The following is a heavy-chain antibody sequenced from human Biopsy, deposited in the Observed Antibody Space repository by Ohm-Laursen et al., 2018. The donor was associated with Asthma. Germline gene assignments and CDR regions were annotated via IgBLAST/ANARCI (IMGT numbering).Heavy chain of an antibody. CDR2: VSYAGGVV. CDR1: GFVFRSHA. D-gene: IGHD3-3*01. Sequence: SLRLSCAAPGFVFRSHAMHWVRQAPGKGLEWVAVVSYAGGVVHYADSMKGRFTISRDDAKSTLYLQMNRLRTDDTAVYFCAKRRGYSDLTDFDHWGQGALVTVSS. J-gene: IGHJ4*02. V-gene: IGHV3-30*18. CDR3: AKRRGYSDLTDFDH.